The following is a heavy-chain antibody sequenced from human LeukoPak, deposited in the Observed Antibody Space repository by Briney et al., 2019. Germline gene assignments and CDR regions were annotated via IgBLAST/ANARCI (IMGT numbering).Heavy chain of an antibody. CDR1: GFTFSDYY. D-gene: IGHD3-3*01. V-gene: IGHV3-11*04. CDR2: ISSSGSTI. J-gene: IGHJ4*01. Sequence: KPGGSLRLSCAASGFTFSDYYMSWIRQAPGKGLEWVSYISSSGSTIYYADSVKGRFTISRDNSKNTLYLQMNSLRLEDTAVYYCAKGAWRRGGPLDYWGHGTLVTVSS. CDR3: AKGAWRRGGPLDY.